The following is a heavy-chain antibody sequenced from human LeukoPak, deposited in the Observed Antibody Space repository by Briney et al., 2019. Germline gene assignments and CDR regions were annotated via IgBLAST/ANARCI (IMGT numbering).Heavy chain of an antibody. Sequence: GESLKTSCKGSGYSFTSYWIGWVRQMPGKGLEWMGIIYPGDSDTIYSPSFQGQVTISADKSISTAYVQWSSLKASDTAMYYCARIVDSSGYSDFDYWGQGTLVTVSS. CDR1: GYSFTSYW. V-gene: IGHV5-51*01. CDR3: ARIVDSSGYSDFDY. D-gene: IGHD3-22*01. J-gene: IGHJ4*02. CDR2: IYPGDSDT.